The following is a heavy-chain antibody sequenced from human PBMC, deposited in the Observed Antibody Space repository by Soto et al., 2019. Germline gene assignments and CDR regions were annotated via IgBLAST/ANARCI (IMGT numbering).Heavy chain of an antibody. CDR2: INPSGGRT. J-gene: IGHJ4*02. D-gene: IGHD1-26*01. V-gene: IGHV1-46*01. Sequence: QVQLVQSGAEVKKPGASVKVSCKASGYTFTSYYMHWVRQAPGQGLEWLGIINPSGGRTSYAQKFQGRVTMTRDTSTSTGYMELSSLRSEDTGVYYCARVARVGATAWYFDYWGQGTLVTVSS. CDR1: GYTFTSYY. CDR3: ARVARVGATAWYFDY.